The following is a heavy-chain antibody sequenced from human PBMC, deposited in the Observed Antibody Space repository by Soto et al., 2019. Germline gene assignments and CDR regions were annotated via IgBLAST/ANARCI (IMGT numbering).Heavy chain of an antibody. CDR1: GYTFTSYY. CDR2: INPSGGST. J-gene: IGHJ4*02. CDR3: ATGFDSSGYYIRNFDY. V-gene: IGHV1-46*01. Sequence: ASVKVSCKASGYTFTSYYMHWVRQAPGQGLEWMGIINPSGGSTSYAQKFQGRVTMTRDTSTSTVYMELSSLRSEDTAVYYCATGFDSSGYYIRNFDYWGQGTLVTVSS. D-gene: IGHD3-22*01.